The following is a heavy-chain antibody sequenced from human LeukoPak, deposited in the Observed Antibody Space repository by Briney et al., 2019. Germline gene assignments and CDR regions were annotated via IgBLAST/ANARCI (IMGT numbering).Heavy chain of an antibody. J-gene: IGHJ4*02. V-gene: IGHV3-9*01. CDR3: AKGDYDILTGYVGFDY. CDR2: ISWNSGSI. CDR1: GFTFDDYA. Sequence: GRSLRLSCAASGFTFDDYAMHWVRQAPGKGLEWVSGISWNSGSIGYADSVKGRFTISGDNAKNSLYLQMNSLRAEDTALYYCAKGDYDILTGYVGFDYWGQGTLVTVSS. D-gene: IGHD3-9*01.